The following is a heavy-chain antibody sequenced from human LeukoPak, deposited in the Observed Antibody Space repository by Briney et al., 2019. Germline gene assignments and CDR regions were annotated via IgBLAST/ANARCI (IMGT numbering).Heavy chain of an antibody. J-gene: IGHJ4*02. V-gene: IGHV3-23*01. D-gene: IGHD2-2*01. CDR1: XXTFSSXA. CDR2: ISGSGGST. CDR3: AKTYQLLAQPFDY. Sequence: SLRLSCXXXXXTFSSXAMSWVRQAPGKGLEWVSAISGSGGSTYYADSVKGRSTISRDNSKNTLYLQMNSLRAEDTAVYYCAKTYQLLAQPFDYWGQGTLVTVSS.